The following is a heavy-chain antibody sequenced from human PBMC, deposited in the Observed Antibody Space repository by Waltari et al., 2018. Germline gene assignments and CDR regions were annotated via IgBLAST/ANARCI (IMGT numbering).Heavy chain of an antibody. CDR3: ARGPRDGQRY. CDR1: GFVFSDHW. Sequence: DVQLVGSGGELVQPGGSLRLSCVVSGFVFSDHWRHWVRQVPGKGLVRVSRMNTDGSSTRYADSGKGRCTIARDNDKNTLYLQMSSLRIEDTAVYYCARGPRDGQRYWGQGTLVTVSS. V-gene: IGHV3-74*01. D-gene: IGHD1-20*01. J-gene: IGHJ4*02. CDR2: MNTDGSST.